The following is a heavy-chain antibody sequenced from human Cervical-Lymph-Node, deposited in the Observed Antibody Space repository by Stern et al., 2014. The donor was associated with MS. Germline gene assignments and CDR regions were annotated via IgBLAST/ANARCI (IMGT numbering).Heavy chain of an antibody. CDR3: VRSAIGYSYYYGMDV. D-gene: IGHD2-15*01. J-gene: IGHJ6*02. CDR2: MNPNSGKT. V-gene: IGHV1-8*01. CDR1: GYTFSSYD. Sequence: QVQLEQSGAEVKKPGASVKVSCKASGYTFSSYDVNWVRQASGQGLEWMGYMNPNSGKTVFAQKFQDRITMTGDSSRTTAYMELSSLRPEDTAVYFCVRSAIGYSYYYGMDVWGQGTTVTVSS.